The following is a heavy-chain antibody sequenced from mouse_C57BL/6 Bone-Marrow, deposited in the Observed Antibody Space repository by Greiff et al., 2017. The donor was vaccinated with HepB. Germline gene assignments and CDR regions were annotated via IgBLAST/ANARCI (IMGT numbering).Heavy chain of an antibody. D-gene: IGHD2-12*01. CDR1: GYTFTSYW. Sequence: VQLQQPGAELVKPGASVKLSCKASGYTFTSYWMHWVKQRTGQGLEWIGMIHPNSGSTNYNEKFKSKATLTVDKSSSTAYMQLSSLTSEDSAVYYCARGPLLYGFAYWGQGTLVTVSA. J-gene: IGHJ3*01. CDR3: ARGPLLYGFAY. CDR2: IHPNSGST. V-gene: IGHV1-64*01.